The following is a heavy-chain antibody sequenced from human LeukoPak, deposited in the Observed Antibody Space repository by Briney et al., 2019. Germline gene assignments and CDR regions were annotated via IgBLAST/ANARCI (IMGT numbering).Heavy chain of an antibody. CDR3: ARGMVDCTDSSCPNRYYYGMDV. Sequence: SETLSLTCTVSGGSISGYYWSWTRQPPGKGLECIGYVHYSGSTSYNPSLKGRVTISVDTSKNQFSLKLSSVTAADTAVYYCARGMVDCTDSSCPNRYYYGMDVWGQGTTVTVSS. CDR2: VHYSGST. D-gene: IGHD2-8*02. J-gene: IGHJ6*02. CDR1: GGSISGYY. V-gene: IGHV4-59*01.